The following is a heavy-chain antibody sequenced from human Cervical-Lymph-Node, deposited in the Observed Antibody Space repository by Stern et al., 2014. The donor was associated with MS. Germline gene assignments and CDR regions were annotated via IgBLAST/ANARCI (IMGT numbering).Heavy chain of an antibody. CDR1: GFTVSNYA. CDR2: ISGRSGGT. V-gene: IGHV3-23*04. CDR3: AKSDNGGIRSTILGL. J-gene: IGHJ4*02. Sequence: EVQLVESGGGLVQPGGSLRLSCAASGFTVSNYAMTWVRQAPGKGLEWVSSISGRSGGTYYGDSVKGRFTISRDTSENTVSLQMTSVRPEDTAVYYCAKSDNGGIRSTILGLWGQGTLVIVSS. D-gene: IGHD5-24*01.